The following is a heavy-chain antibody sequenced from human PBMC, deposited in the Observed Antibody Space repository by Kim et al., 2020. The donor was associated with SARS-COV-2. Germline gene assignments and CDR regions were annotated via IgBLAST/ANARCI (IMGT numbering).Heavy chain of an antibody. CDR3: ARVGEIAAADY. D-gene: IGHD6-13*01. J-gene: IGHJ4*02. Sequence: ADSVEGRFTSSRDNVKNSRYLKMHSLRDEDTAVYYCARVGEIAAADYWGQGTLVTVSS. V-gene: IGHV3-48*02.